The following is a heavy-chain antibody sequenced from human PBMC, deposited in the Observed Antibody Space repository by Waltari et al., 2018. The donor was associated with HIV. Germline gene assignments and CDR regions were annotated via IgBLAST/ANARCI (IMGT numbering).Heavy chain of an antibody. CDR2: IYYSVST. CDR1: GGSISSSSSY. V-gene: IGHV4-39*01. Sequence: QLQLQESGPGLVKPSETLSLTCTVSGGSISSSSSYWGWIRQPPGKGLEWIGSIYYSVSTYYNPSLKSRVTISVDTSKNQFSLKLSSVTAADTAVYYCARHGMSSGWYGNFDYWGQGTLVTVSS. J-gene: IGHJ4*02. CDR3: ARHGMSSGWYGNFDY. D-gene: IGHD6-19*01.